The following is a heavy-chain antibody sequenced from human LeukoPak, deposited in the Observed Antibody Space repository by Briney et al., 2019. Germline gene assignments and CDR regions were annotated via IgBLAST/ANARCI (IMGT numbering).Heavy chain of an antibody. J-gene: IGHJ4*02. CDR1: GFTFSSYS. CDR3: AKDRSYSGSYCDY. Sequence: GGSLRLSCAASGFTFSSYSMNWVRQAPGKGLEWVSSVSNSSSYILYADSMKGRVTISRDNAKNSLYLQMNSLRAEDTALYYCAKDRSYSGSYCDYWGQGTLVTVSS. CDR2: VSNSSSYI. D-gene: IGHD1-26*01. V-gene: IGHV3-21*04.